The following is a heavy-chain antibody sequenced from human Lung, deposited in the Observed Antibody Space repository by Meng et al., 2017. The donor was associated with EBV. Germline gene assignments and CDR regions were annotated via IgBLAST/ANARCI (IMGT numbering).Heavy chain of an antibody. Sequence: QVQLVQSGAEVKKPESSVKVSCKPSGGTLGAAGPWTGLECLGGTIPIFGTANYAQKFQGRVTITADASTNTVYMELSSLRSEDTAVYYCARLCENKRLLAGFDYWGQGTLVTVSS. CDR3: ARLCENKRLLAGFDY. CDR1: GGTL. CDR2: TIPIFGTA. D-gene: IGHD6-19*01. V-gene: IGHV1-69*01. J-gene: IGHJ4*02.